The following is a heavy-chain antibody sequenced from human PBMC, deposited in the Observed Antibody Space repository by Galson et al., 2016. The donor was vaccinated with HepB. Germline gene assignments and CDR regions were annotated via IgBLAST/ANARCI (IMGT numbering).Heavy chain of an antibody. CDR3: AKGGGEWVQMWIFFY. CDR2: ITGSGGSP. V-gene: IGHV3-23*01. D-gene: IGHD2-2*03. J-gene: IGHJ4*02. CDR1: GFTFSNYA. Sequence: SLRLSCAASGFTFSNYAMSWVRQAPGKGLEWVTSITGSGGSPYYADSVKGRFTISRDKSKNTLFLQMNSLRAEDTAVYYCAKGGGEWVQMWIFFYWGQGTLVTVSS.